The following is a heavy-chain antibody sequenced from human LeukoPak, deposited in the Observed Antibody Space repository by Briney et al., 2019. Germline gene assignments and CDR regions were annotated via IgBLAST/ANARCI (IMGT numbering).Heavy chain of an antibody. CDR3: ARGRHDITMIVVVMTSVSYYLDV. CDR2: INTSGSA. V-gene: IGHV4-34*01. D-gene: IGHD3-22*01. Sequence: KPSEYLSLTCAAYDGSFSGYYWTWIRQSPGKGLEWTGDINTSGSAYYNPSLKSRLTISVDTSKNQFSLKLRSVAAADTAVYYCARGRHDITMIVVVMTSVSYYLDVWGKGTTVTVS. J-gene: IGHJ6*03. CDR1: DGSFSGYY.